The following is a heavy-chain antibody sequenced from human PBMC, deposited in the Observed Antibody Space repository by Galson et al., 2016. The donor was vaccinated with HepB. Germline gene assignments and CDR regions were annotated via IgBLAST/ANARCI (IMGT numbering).Heavy chain of an antibody. CDR1: GFTFSRYW. D-gene: IGHD3-9*01. CDR3: AVSMGGAFDWYDYLDY. Sequence: SLRLSCAASGFTFSRYWMHWVRQVPVKGLVWVSRINSDGSSRNYADSVKGRFTISRDNAESTLYLQMNSLRVEDTALYYCAVSMGGAFDWYDYLDYWGQETLVAVTS. J-gene: IGHJ4*02. CDR2: INSDGSSR. V-gene: IGHV3-74*01.